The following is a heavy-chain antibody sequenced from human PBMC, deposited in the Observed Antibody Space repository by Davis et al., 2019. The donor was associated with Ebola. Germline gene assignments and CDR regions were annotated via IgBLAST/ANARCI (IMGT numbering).Heavy chain of an antibody. Sequence: VSVKVSCKASGYTFTSYGISWVRQAPGQGLEWMGWISVYNGNTNYAQKLQGRVTMTTDTSTSTAYMELRSLRSDDTAVYYCAREGKTYYDFWSGMDVWGQGTTVTVSS. V-gene: IGHV1-18*01. CDR3: AREGKTYYDFWSGMDV. J-gene: IGHJ6*02. CDR1: GYTFTSYG. CDR2: ISVYNGNT. D-gene: IGHD3-3*01.